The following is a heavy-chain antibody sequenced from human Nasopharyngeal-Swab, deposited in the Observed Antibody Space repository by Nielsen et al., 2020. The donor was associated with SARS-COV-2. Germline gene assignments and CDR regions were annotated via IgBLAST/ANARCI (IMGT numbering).Heavy chain of an antibody. CDR2: ISGSGGST. CDR3: AKGLGFGTITHYYYYYMDV. J-gene: IGHJ6*03. V-gene: IGHV3-23*01. Sequence: GGSLRLSCAASGFTFSSYAMSWVRQAPGKGLEWVSAISGSGGSTYYADSVKGRFTISRDNSKNTLYLQMNSLRAEDTAVYYCAKGLGFGTITHYYYYYMDVWGKGTTVTVSS. CDR1: GFTFSSYA. D-gene: IGHD5-12*01.